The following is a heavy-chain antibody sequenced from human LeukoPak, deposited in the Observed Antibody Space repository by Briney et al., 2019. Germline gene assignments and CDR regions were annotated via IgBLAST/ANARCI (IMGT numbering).Heavy chain of an antibody. J-gene: IGHJ6*03. CDR2: IYHSGST. V-gene: IGHV4-4*02. CDR3: ARANYYGSGSYLYYYYYMDV. Sequence: SETLSFTCAVSGGSISSSNWWSWVSQPPGKGLEWIGEIYHSGSTNYNPSLKSRVTISVYKSKNQFSLKLSSVTAADTAVYYCARANYYGSGSYLYYYYYMDVWGKGTTVTVSS. D-gene: IGHD3-10*01. CDR1: GGSISSSNW.